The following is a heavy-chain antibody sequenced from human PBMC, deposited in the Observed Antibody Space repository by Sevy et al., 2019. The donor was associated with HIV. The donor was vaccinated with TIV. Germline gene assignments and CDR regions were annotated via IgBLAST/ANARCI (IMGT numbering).Heavy chain of an antibody. CDR1: GGSISSSSYN. J-gene: IGHJ4*02. V-gene: IGHV4-39*01. Sequence: SETLSLTCTVSGGSISSSSYNWVWMRPRPGQGLVWIGSINYSGSYYYNPSLKSRVTISVDTSKNQFFLKLSSVTAADTAVYYCARSTLYGFYYFDYWGQGTLVTVSS. CDR3: ARSTLYGFYYFDY. D-gene: IGHD3-10*01. CDR2: INYSGSY.